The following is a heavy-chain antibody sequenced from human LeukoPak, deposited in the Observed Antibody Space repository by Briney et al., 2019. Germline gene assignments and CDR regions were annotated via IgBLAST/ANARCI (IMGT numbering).Heavy chain of an antibody. CDR2: LYNTGNT. D-gene: IGHD6-13*01. CDR1: GFTFSSYS. CDR3: ARLTADGRLYFVD. Sequence: GGSLRLSCAASGFTFSSYSMNWVRQAPGKGLEWVSTLYNTGNTYYANSVKGRFSISRDNSKNTLFLQMNSLRAEDTVVYYCARLTADGRLYFVDWGPGTLVTVSS. V-gene: IGHV3-53*01. J-gene: IGHJ4*02.